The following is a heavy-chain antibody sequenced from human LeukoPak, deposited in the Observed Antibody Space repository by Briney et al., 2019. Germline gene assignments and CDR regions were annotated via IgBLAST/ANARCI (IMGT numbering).Heavy chain of an antibody. J-gene: IGHJ4*02. V-gene: IGHV3-43*02. Sequence: GGXLRLSCAASGFTFDDYAMHWVRQSPGKGLEWVCFITGDGGRAYYAESVKGRFTISRDNSKNSVFLQMNSLGSEDTALYYCAKDVSNSGWTSWGQGTLVTVSS. CDR3: AKDVSNSGWTS. CDR2: ITGDGGRA. D-gene: IGHD6-19*01. CDR1: GFTFDDYA.